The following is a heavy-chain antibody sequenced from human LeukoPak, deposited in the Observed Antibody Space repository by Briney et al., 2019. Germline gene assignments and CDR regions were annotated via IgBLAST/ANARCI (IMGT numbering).Heavy chain of an antibody. Sequence: GGSLRLSCAASGFRFSTYWMSWVRQAPGKGLEWVANIKQDGNEKYYADSVKGRFTISRDNGKNSLDLQMNSLRADDTAVYYCARDTLGEGEDANYAVYYFDYWGQGTVVTVSS. J-gene: IGHJ4*02. CDR2: IKQDGNEK. CDR1: GFRFSTYW. D-gene: IGHD4/OR15-4a*01. V-gene: IGHV3-7*01. CDR3: ARDTLGEGEDANYAVYYFDY.